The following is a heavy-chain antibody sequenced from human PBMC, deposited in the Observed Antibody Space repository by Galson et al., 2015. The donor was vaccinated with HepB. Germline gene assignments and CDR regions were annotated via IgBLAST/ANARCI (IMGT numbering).Heavy chain of an antibody. Sequence: QSGAEVKKPGESLKISCKGSGYSFTSYWIGWVRQMPGKGLEWMGIIYPGDSDTRYSPSFQGQVTISADKSISTAYLQWSSLKASDTAMYYCARQGSPVGYSGYDYVDAFDIWGQGTMVTVSS. CDR3: ARQGSPVGYSGYDYVDAFDI. CDR1: GYSFTSYW. D-gene: IGHD5-12*01. J-gene: IGHJ3*02. V-gene: IGHV5-51*01. CDR2: IYPGDSDT.